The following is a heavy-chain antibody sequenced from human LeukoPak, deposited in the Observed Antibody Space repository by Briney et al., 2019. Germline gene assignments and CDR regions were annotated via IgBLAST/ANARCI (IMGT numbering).Heavy chain of an antibody. J-gene: IGHJ6*03. Sequence: GGSLRLSCAASGFSFSDYAMSWVRQAPGKGLEWVSAISGSGGDTYFADSVKGRFTISRDNSKRTVFLQMDSLRAEDTAVYYCAKDPHFYYYYYMDAWGNGTTVTVPS. V-gene: IGHV3-23*01. CDR3: AKDPHFYYYYYMDA. CDR2: ISGSGGDT. CDR1: GFSFSDYA.